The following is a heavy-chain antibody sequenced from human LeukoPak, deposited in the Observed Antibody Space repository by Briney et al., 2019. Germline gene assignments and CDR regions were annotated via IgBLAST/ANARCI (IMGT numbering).Heavy chain of an antibody. D-gene: IGHD2-2*01. Sequence: SETPSLTCTVSGGSISSYYWSWIRQPPGKGLEWIGYIYYSGSTNYNPSLKSRVTISVDTSQNQFSLKLSSVTAADTAVYYCATTLGYCSSTSCSDDAFDIWGQGTMVTVSS. CDR1: GGSISSYY. J-gene: IGHJ3*02. CDR2: IYYSGST. CDR3: ATTLGYCSSTSCSDDAFDI. V-gene: IGHV4-59*08.